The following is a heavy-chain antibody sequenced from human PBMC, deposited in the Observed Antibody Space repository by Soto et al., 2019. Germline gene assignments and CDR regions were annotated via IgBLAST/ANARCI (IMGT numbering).Heavy chain of an antibody. CDR1: GGSFSGYK. D-gene: IGHD3-9*01. J-gene: IGHJ4*02. CDR3: ARAALYDISTGYYPPAFDD. V-gene: IGHV4-34*01. CDR2: INHSGST. Sequence: PXEALSLRCAVYGGSFSGYKWSWIRQPPGKGLEWIGEINHSGSTNYNPSLKSRVTISGDTSKNQFSLKLSSVTAADTAVYYCARAALYDISTGYYPPAFDDWGQGTLVTVSS.